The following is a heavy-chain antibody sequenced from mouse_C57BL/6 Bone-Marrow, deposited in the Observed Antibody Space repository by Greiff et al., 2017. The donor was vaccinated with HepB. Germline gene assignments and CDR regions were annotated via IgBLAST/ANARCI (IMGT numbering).Heavy chain of an antibody. D-gene: IGHD1-1*01. Sequence: QVQLQQSGPELVKPGASVKISCKASGYAFSSSWMNWVKQRPGKGLEWIGQIYPGDGDTNYNGKFKGKATLTADKSSSTAYMQLSSLTSEDSAVYFCARSFITTVVATHYYAMDYWGQGTSVTVSS. V-gene: IGHV1-80*01. J-gene: IGHJ4*01. CDR3: ARSFITTVVATHYYAMDY. CDR2: IYPGDGDT. CDR1: GYAFSSSW.